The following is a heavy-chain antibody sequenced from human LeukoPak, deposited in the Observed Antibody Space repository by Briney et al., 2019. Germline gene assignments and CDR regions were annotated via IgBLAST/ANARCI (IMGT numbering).Heavy chain of an antibody. V-gene: IGHV4-4*02. CDR2: IYHSGST. CDR1: GGSISSSNW. J-gene: IGHJ4*02. CDR3: ARRHRMVRGVRFDY. D-gene: IGHD3-10*01. Sequence: PSETLSLTCGVSGGSISSSNWWSWVRQPPGKGLEWIGEIYHSGSTNYNPSLKSRVTISVDKSKNQFSLKLSSVTAADTAVYYCARRHRMVRGVRFDYWGQGTLVTVSS.